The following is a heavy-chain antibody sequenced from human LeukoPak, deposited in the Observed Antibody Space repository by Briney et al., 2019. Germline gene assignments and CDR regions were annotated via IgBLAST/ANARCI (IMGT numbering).Heavy chain of an antibody. CDR3: ARDSSGYDPCDY. D-gene: IGHD5-12*01. CDR1: GFTFSSYS. V-gene: IGHV3-21*01. Sequence: GGSLRLSCAASGFTFSSYSMNWVRQAPGKGLEWVSSISSSSSYIYYADSVKGRFTISRDNAKNSLYLQMNSLRAEDTAVYYCARDSSGYDPCDYWGQGTLVTVPS. J-gene: IGHJ4*02. CDR2: ISSSSSYI.